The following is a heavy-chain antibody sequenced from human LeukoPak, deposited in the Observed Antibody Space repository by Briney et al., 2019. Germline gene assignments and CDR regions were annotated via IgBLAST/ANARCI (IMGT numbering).Heavy chain of an antibody. CDR3: ANGYGFFQH. CDR1: GFTFSGYW. D-gene: IGHD5-12*01. Sequence: PGGSLRLSCAASGFTFSGYWMSWVRQAPGKGLEWVANIKKDGSEKYYVDSVKGRFTISRDNAKKSLYLQMSSLRAEDTAVYYCANGYGFFQHCGQGTLVTVSS. CDR2: IKKDGSEK. V-gene: IGHV3-7*01. J-gene: IGHJ1*01.